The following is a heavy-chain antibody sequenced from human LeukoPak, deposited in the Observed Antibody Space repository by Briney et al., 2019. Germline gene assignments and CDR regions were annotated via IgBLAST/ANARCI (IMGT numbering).Heavy chain of an antibody. Sequence: SQTLSLTCAISGDSVSSNSAAWNWIRQSPSRGLEWLGRTFYRSKWKNDYAVSVKSRIRVNPDTSKNQFSLQLSSVTPEDTAVYYCARVVGGSPDYWGQGTLVTVSS. V-gene: IGHV6-1*01. CDR2: TFYRSKWKN. J-gene: IGHJ4*02. CDR1: GDSVSSNSAA. D-gene: IGHD2-15*01. CDR3: ARVVGGSPDY.